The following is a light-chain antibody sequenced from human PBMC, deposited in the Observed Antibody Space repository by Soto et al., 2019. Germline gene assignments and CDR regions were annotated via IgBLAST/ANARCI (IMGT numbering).Light chain of an antibody. CDR2: ATS. CDR3: PQSSSFPLT. CDR1: QGISNW. J-gene: IGKJ3*01. Sequence: DIQMTQSPSSVSASVGDRVTITCRASQGISNWLAWYQQKPGKAPKLLIYATSNLQSGVPSRFIGSGSGTDFTLTISSLQPEDFEADYCPQSSSFPLTFGPGTKVDIK. V-gene: IGKV1-12*01.